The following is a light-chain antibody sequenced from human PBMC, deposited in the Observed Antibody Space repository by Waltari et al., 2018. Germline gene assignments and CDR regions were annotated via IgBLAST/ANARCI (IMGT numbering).Light chain of an antibody. CDR1: QSVRRS. J-gene: IGKJ1*01. CDR3: QKYVSLPAT. CDR2: DAS. Sequence: EIVLTQSPGTLSLSPGERVTLSCRASQSVRRSLAWYQQKPGQAPRLLIYDASSRATGIPVRFSGSGSGTDFSLTISRLEPEDSSVYYCQKYVSLPATFGQGTKVEIK. V-gene: IGKV3-20*01.